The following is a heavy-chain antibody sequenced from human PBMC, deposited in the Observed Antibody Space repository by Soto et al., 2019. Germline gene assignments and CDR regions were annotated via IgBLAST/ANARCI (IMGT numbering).Heavy chain of an antibody. CDR1: GDSINSSSYY. V-gene: IGHV4-39*01. D-gene: IGHD2-2*01. CDR2: IYYSGDT. Sequence: SETLSLTCTVSGDSINSSSYYWGWIRQPPGKGLEWIGSIYYSGDTYYKASLKSRVTISVDTSKNQFSLKLSSVTAADTAVYYCARQGVVPGARAFDIWGQGTMVTVS. J-gene: IGHJ3*02. CDR3: ARQGVVPGARAFDI.